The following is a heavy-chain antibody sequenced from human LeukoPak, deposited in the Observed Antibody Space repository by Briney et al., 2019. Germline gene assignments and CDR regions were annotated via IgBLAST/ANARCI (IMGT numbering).Heavy chain of an antibody. CDR2: ISGSGGST. V-gene: IGHV3-23*01. J-gene: IGHJ4*02. CDR3: AKDHVAVAGTLPLFDY. D-gene: IGHD6-19*01. Sequence: PGGSLRLSCAASGFTFSSYGMSWVRQAPGKGLEWVSAISGSGGSTYYADSVKGRFTISRDNSKNTLYPQMNSLRAEDTAVYYCAKDHVAVAGTLPLFDYWGQGTLVTVSS. CDR1: GFTFSSYG.